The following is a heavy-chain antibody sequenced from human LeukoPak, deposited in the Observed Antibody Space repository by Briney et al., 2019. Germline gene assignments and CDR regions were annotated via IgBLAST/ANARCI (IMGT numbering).Heavy chain of an antibody. CDR3: ARQEGSYYFDY. V-gene: IGHV4-59*08. CDR1: GGSISSYY. J-gene: IGHJ4*02. Sequence: SETLSLTCTVSGGSISSYYWSWIRQPAGKGLEWIGYIYYSGRTNYNPSLKSRVTISVDTSKNQFSLKLSSVTAADTAVYYCARQEGSYYFDYWGQGTLVTVSS. CDR2: IYYSGRT.